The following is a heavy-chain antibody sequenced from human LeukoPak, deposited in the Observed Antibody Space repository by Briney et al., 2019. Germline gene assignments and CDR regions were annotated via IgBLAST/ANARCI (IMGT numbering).Heavy chain of an antibody. J-gene: IGHJ4*02. D-gene: IGHD2-15*01. CDR3: ARLPADDSVFDH. V-gene: IGHV3-7*01. CDR2: IKREGSEK. Sequence: GGSLRLSCAASGFMFSNYWMTCVRQATGKGLEWVAKIKREGSEKHYVESVKGRLTISRENAKNLLYLQMNSLRAEDTAVYYCARLPADDSVFDHWGQGTLVTVSS. CDR1: GFMFSNYW.